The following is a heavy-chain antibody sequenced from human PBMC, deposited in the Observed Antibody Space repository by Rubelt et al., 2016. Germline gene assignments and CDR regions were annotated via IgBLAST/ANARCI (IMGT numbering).Heavy chain of an antibody. CDR3: ARGSKYDFWRNYYYYYMDV. CDR2: IYYSGST. CDR1: GGSISGSSYY. Sequence: QLQLQESGPGLVKPSETLSLTCTVSGGSISGSSYYWGWIRQPPGKGLEWIGSIYYSGSTYYNPSLKSRVTISVDTPKIQFARKLSSVTAADTAVYYCARGSKYDFWRNYYYYYMDVWGKGTTVTVSS. V-gene: IGHV4-39*01. D-gene: IGHD3-3*01. J-gene: IGHJ6*03.